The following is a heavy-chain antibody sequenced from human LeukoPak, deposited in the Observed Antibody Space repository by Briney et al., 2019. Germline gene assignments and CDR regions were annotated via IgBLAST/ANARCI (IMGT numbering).Heavy chain of an antibody. J-gene: IGHJ3*02. D-gene: IGHD6-19*01. CDR1: GYRFTSYW. CDR3: ARSNIAVAGLGAGAFDI. V-gene: IGHV5-51*06. Sequence: GESLKISCKGSGYRFTSYWIGWVRQMPGKGLEWMGIIYPGDSDTRYSPSFQGQITISADKSISTAYLQWSSLKAPDTAMYYCARSNIAVAGLGAGAFDIWGQGTMVTVSS. CDR2: IYPGDSDT.